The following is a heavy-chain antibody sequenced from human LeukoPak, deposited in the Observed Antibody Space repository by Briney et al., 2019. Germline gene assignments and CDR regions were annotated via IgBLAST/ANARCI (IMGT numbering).Heavy chain of an antibody. CDR2: MNPNSGNT. D-gene: IGHD1-20*01. CDR3: ATNQGGATYPEYNWNDGIAFDI. J-gene: IGHJ3*02. V-gene: IGHV1-8*02. Sequence: GASVKVSCKASGYTFTSYDINWVRQATGQGLEWMGWMNPNSGNTIYAQKFQGRVTMTEDTSTDTAYMELSSLRSEDTAVYYCATNQGGATYPEYNWNDGIAFDIWGQGTMVTVSS. CDR1: GYTFTSYD.